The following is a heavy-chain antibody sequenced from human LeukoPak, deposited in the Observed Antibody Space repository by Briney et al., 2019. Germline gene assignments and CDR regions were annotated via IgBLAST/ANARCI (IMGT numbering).Heavy chain of an antibody. CDR2: ISPEGRFK. D-gene: IGHD6-6*01. J-gene: IGHJ3*01. Sequence: GGSLTLSCPASGFTFSGYGMHWVRQVPGKGPEWVAGISPEGRFKNYADSVTGRISISRDNSMYIIFFHMTDLRVEDTAVYYCAKEAGRHDAFDVWGQGTRVTVSS. V-gene: IGHV3-30*13. CDR3: AKEAGRHDAFDV. CDR1: GFTFSGYG.